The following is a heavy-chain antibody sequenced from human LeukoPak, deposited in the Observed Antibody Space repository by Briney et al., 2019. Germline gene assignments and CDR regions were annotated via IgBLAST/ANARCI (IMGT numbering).Heavy chain of an antibody. J-gene: IGHJ4*02. V-gene: IGHV3-21*01. CDR3: ARRAPSHDFDY. Sequence: GGSLRLSCAASGFTFSSYSMNWVRQAPGKGLEWVSAISTSGSSIYYADSVKGRFTISRDNPKNSLYLLMNSLRAEDTAVYYCARRAPSHDFDYWGQGTLVTVSS. CDR1: GFTFSSYS. CDR2: ISTSGSSI.